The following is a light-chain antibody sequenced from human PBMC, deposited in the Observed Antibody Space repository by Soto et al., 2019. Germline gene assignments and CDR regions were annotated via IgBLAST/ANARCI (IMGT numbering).Light chain of an antibody. Sequence: DIQMTQSPSTLSASVGDRVTITCRASQTITTWLAWYQQKPGRAPKLLIYDASSLESGVPSRFSGGGSGTEFTLTISNLQPDDFATYFCQQYNNYPRTFGQGTKVDI. CDR2: DAS. CDR1: QTITTW. CDR3: QQYNNYPRT. V-gene: IGKV1-5*01. J-gene: IGKJ1*01.